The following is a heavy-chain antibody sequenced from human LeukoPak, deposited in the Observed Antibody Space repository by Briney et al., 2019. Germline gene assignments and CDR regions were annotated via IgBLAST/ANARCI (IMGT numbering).Heavy chain of an antibody. CDR2: ISGSGGST. J-gene: IGHJ4*02. D-gene: IGHD3-10*01. V-gene: IGHV3-23*01. CDR1: GFTFSSYA. CDR3: AIDSTFGEFNY. Sequence: GGSLRLSCAASGFTFSSYAMSWVRQAPGKGLEWVSAISGSGGSTYYADSVKGRFTISRDNSKNTLYLQMNSLRAGDTAVYYCAIDSTFGEFNYWGQGTLVTVSS.